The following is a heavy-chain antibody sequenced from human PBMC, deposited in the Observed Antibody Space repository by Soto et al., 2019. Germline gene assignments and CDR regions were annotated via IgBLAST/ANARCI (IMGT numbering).Heavy chain of an antibody. Sequence: ASVKVSCKASGYTFTGYYMHWVRQAPGQGLEWMGWINPNSGGTKSAQKFQGRVTMTSDTSISTAYMELRRLTSDDTAVYFCTRADGDDFRSGNGLDVWGQGTTVTVS. V-gene: IGHV1-2*02. CDR2: INPNSGGT. CDR3: TRADGDDFRSGNGLDV. J-gene: IGHJ6*02. CDR1: GYTFTGYY. D-gene: IGHD3-3*01.